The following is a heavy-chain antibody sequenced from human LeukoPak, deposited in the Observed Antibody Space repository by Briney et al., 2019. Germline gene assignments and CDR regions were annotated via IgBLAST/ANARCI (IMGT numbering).Heavy chain of an antibody. CDR3: ASDLGYCSSTSCRYFDP. J-gene: IGHJ5*02. CDR1: GGSISSGGYD. Sequence: SETLSLTCTVSGGSISSGGYDWGWLRQPPGKGLEWIGYISHSGSTYYNPSLRSRVTISVDRSKNQFSLKMSSVTAADTAVYYCASDLGYCSSTSCRYFDPWGQGTLVTVSS. CDR2: ISHSGST. V-gene: IGHV4-30-2*01. D-gene: IGHD2-2*01.